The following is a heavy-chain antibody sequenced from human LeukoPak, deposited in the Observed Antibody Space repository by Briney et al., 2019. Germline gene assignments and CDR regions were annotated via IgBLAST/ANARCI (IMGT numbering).Heavy chain of an antibody. D-gene: IGHD3-22*01. CDR3: AKTQYYYDSSGYYPFDY. Sequence: GGSLRLSCAASGFTFSSYAMSWVRQAPGKGLEWVSAISGSGGSTYYADSVKGRFTISRDNPKNTLYLQMNSLRAEDTAVYYCAKTQYYYDSSGYYPFDYWGQGTLVTVSS. V-gene: IGHV3-23*01. J-gene: IGHJ4*02. CDR1: GFTFSSYA. CDR2: ISGSGGST.